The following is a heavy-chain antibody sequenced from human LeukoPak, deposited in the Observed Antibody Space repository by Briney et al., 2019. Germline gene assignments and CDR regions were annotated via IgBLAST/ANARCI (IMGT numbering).Heavy chain of an antibody. Sequence: PSETLSLTCTVSGGSISSSTYYWGWIRQPPGKGLDWIGEINHSGSTNYNPSLKSRVTISVDTSKKQFSLKLSSVTAADMAVYYCARRPYSSSWPFNYWGQGTLVTVSS. CDR2: INHSGST. V-gene: IGHV4-39*07. J-gene: IGHJ4*02. CDR3: ARRPYSSSWPFNY. CDR1: GGSISSSTYY. D-gene: IGHD6-13*01.